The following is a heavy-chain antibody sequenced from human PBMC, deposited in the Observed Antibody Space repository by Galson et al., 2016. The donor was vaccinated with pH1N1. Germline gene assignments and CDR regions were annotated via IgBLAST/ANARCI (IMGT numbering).Heavy chain of an antibody. Sequence: LRLSCAGSGISLSSSWMTWVRLAPGKGLEWVANIRGDGTQIHYVDSVKGRFTISRDNAKNSLFLQMNDLRAEDTAVYYCARDFSPSRYHDGTFYYDAFDIWGQGTMVTVSS. D-gene: IGHD3-16*02. CDR3: ARDFSPSRYHDGTFYYDAFDI. V-gene: IGHV3-7*01. CDR1: GISLSSSW. CDR2: IRGDGTQI. J-gene: IGHJ3*02.